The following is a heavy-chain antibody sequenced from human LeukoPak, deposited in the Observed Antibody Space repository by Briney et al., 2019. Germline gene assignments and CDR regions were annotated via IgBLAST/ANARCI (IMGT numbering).Heavy chain of an antibody. D-gene: IGHD2-2*01. V-gene: IGHV4-4*08. CDR3: ARIDTVVLPSTMFDY. CDR1: GGSISIYY. CDR2: VYNSGST. J-gene: IGHJ4*02. Sequence: SETLSLTCTVSGGSISIYYWSWIRQPPGKGLEWIGYVYNSGSTDYNPSLKSRVTISVDTSRNQFSLKLSSVTAADTALYYCARIDTVVLPSTMFDYWGQGTLVTVSS.